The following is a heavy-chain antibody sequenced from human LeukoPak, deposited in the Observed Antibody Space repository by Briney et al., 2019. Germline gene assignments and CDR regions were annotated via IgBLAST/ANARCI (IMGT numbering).Heavy chain of an antibody. Sequence: PSETLSLTCTVSGGSVSSGTYYWSWIRQPPGKGLEWIGYIYYSGSTNYNPSLKRRVTISVDTSKNQFSLKLSSVTAADTAVYYCARDYYGSGPKVYGMDVWGQGTTVTVSS. V-gene: IGHV4-61*01. CDR3: ARDYYGSGPKVYGMDV. CDR2: IYYSGST. CDR1: GGSVSSGTYY. D-gene: IGHD3-10*01. J-gene: IGHJ6*02.